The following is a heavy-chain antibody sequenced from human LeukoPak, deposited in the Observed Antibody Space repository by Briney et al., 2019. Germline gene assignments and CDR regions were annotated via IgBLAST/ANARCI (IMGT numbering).Heavy chain of an antibody. CDR3: ARGGSRVTTINILDY. CDR2: IRVYNGDT. V-gene: IGHV1-18*01. J-gene: IGHJ4*02. CDR1: GYTFSSYG. D-gene: IGHD5-24*01. Sequence: GASVKVSCKPSGYTFSSYGISWVRQAPGQGLEWMGWIRVYNGDTNYAQKFKGRVTMTTDTSTNTAYMELRSLGSDDTAVDYCARGGSRVTTINILDYWGQGALVTVSS.